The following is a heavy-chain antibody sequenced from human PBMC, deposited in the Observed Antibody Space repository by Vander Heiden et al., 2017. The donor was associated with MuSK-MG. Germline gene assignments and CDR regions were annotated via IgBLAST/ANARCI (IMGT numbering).Heavy chain of an antibody. D-gene: IGHD5-18*01. CDR3: AKDRGSLVDTNTLNF. CDR2: IGATRETT. J-gene: IGHJ4*02. V-gene: IGHV3-23*01. CDR1: GLMFGGYA. Sequence: QLLESGGGLVQPGGSLRLSCAASGLMFGGYAMSWVRQPPGKGLEWVSGIGATRETTHYAESVKGRFTISRDNSKNTLFLEMTGLRVDDTAIYYCAKDRGSLVDTNTLNFWGQGTLVTVYS.